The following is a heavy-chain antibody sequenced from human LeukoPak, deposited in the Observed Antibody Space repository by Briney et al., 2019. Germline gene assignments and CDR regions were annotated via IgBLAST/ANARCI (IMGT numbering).Heavy chain of an antibody. CDR3: ARRGDYNWNYVDY. D-gene: IGHD1-20*01. J-gene: IGHJ4*02. CDR2: ISSSGSTI. V-gene: IGHV3-11*01. Sequence: GGSLRLSCAASGFTFSDYYMSWIRRAPGKGLEWVSYISSSGSTIYYADSVKGRFTISRDNAKNSLYLQMNSLRAEDTAVYYCARRGDYNWNYVDYWGQGTLVTVSS. CDR1: GFTFSDYY.